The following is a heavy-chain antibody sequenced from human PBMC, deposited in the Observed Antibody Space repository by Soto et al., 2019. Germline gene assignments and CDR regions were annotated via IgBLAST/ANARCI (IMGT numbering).Heavy chain of an antibody. J-gene: IGHJ4*02. CDR1: GFTFSTYG. D-gene: IGHD3-9*01. Sequence: QVQLVESGGGVVQPGRSLRLSCAASGFTFSTYGMHWVRQAPGKGLEWVALIWSDGTNKYYADSVKCRFTISRDNSKKTLYLQMNSLRAEDTAVYYCVRVFDTYYFDLWCQGNMVTVSS. CDR3: VRVFDTYYFDL. CDR2: IWSDGTNK. V-gene: IGHV3-33*01.